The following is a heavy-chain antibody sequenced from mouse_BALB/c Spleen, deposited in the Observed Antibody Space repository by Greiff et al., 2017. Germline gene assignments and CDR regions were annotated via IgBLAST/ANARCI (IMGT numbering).Heavy chain of an antibody. CDR3: AGEDYGNYEAY. D-gene: IGHD2-1*01. CDR1: GFNIKDTY. J-gene: IGHJ3*01. V-gene: IGHV14-3*02. Sequence: VQLQQSGAELVKPGASVKLSCTASGFNIKDTYMHWVKQRPEQGLEWIGRIDPANGNTKYDPKFQGKATITADTSSNTAYLQLSSLTSEDTAVYYCAGEDYGNYEAYWGQGTLVTVSA. CDR2: IDPANGNT.